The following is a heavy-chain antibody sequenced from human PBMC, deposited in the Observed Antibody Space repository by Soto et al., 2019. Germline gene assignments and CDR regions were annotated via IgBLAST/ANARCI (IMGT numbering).Heavy chain of an antibody. CDR3: AQVRARAAARWGYGMDI. CDR1: GGSFTGYF. V-gene: IGHV4-34*02. CDR2: INHSGTT. Sequence: QVHLQQWGAGLLKPSETLSLTCGASGGSFTGYFWTWIRQTPGKGLEWIGEINHSGTTNYNPSLKSRATISVDPSRSQVSLKVNSLTAADSGVYYCAQVRARAAARWGYGMDIWGQGTTVLVSS. J-gene: IGHJ6*02. D-gene: IGHD6-13*01.